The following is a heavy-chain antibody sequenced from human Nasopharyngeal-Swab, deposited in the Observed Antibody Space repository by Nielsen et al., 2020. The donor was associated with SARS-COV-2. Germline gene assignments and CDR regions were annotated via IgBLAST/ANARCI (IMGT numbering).Heavy chain of an antibody. D-gene: IGHD3-9*01. CDR2: IYSGGST. CDR3: ARVAAGGFDWYPRYYGMDV. J-gene: IGHJ6*02. CDR1: GFTVSSNY. Sequence: GGSLRLSCAASGFTVSSNYMSWVRQAPGKGLEGVSVIYSGGSTYYADSVKGRFTISRDNSKNTLYLQMNSLRAEDTAVYYCARVAAGGFDWYPRYYGMDVWGQGTTVTVSS. V-gene: IGHV3-53*01.